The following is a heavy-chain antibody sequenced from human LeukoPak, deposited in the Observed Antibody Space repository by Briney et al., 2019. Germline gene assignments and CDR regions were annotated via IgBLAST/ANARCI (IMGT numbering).Heavy chain of an antibody. Sequence: GRSLRLSCAASGFTFSSYGMHWVRQAPGKGLEWVAVISYDGSNKYYADSVKGRFTISRDNSKNTLYLQMNSLRAEDTAVYYCARTEVWKDFDYWGQGTLVTVSS. D-gene: IGHD3-16*01. CDR3: ARTEVWKDFDY. J-gene: IGHJ4*02. CDR1: GFTFSSYG. V-gene: IGHV3-30*03. CDR2: ISYDGSNK.